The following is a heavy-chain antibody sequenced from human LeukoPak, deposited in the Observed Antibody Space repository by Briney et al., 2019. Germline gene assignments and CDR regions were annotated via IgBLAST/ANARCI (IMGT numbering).Heavy chain of an antibody. CDR2: IYYSGST. CDR3: ARQVTQLEGYWFDP. V-gene: IGHV4-39*01. CDR1: GGSISSSSYY. Sequence: SETLSLTCTVSGGSISSSSYYWGWIRQPPGKGLEWIGSIYYSGSTYYNPSLKSRVTISVDTSKNQFSLKLSSVTAADTAVYYCARQVTQLEGYWFDPWGQGTLVTVSS. J-gene: IGHJ5*02. D-gene: IGHD6-13*01.